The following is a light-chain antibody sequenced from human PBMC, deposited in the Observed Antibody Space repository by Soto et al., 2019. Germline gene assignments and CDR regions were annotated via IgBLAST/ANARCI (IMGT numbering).Light chain of an antibody. J-gene: IGLJ1*01. CDR3: SSYAGKNNYV. V-gene: IGLV2-8*01. CDR1: SSDIGDYNY. Sequence: QSALTQPPSASGSPGQSVTFSCTGTSSDIGDYNYVSWYQQHPGKAPKLMIYEVTKRPSGVPDRFSGSKSGNTASLTVSGLQADDEADYYCSSYAGKNNYVFGTGTKVTV. CDR2: EVT.